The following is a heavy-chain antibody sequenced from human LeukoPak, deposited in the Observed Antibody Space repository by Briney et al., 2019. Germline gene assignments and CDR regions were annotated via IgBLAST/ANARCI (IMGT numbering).Heavy chain of an antibody. CDR3: ARQWLVSPVGFDP. CDR2: INPNSGGT. D-gene: IGHD6-19*01. CDR1: GYTFTGYY. J-gene: IGHJ5*02. Sequence: ASVKVSCKASGYTFTGYYMHWVRQAPGQGLEWMGRINPNSGGTNYAQKFQGRVTMTRDTSISTAYMELSRLRSDDTAVYYCARQWLVSPVGFDPWGQGTLVTVSS. V-gene: IGHV1-2*06.